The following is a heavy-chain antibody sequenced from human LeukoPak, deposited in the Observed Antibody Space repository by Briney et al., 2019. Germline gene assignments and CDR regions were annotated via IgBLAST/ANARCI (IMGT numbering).Heavy chain of an antibody. CDR2: IHYSGST. J-gene: IGHJ2*01. D-gene: IGHD6-6*01. V-gene: IGHV4-59*01. Sequence: KSSETLSLTCTVSGGSISSYHWSWIRQPPGKGLEWIGYIHYSGSTSYNPSLKSRVTISVDTSKKQFSLKLSSVTAADTAVYYCARVPYSSSLETYWYFDLWGRGTLVTVSS. CDR1: GGSISSYH. CDR3: ARVPYSSSLETYWYFDL.